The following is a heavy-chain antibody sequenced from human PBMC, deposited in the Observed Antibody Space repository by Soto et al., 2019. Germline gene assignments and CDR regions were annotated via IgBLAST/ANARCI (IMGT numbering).Heavy chain of an antibody. J-gene: IGHJ5*02. CDR1: GFTFGDSY. CDR3: VRGGGGGLFDP. CDR2: ISPGSRYP. Sequence: PVGSLRLSCAGSGFTFGDSYMSWIRQAPVKVLEWLSYISPGSRYPAYADSVKGRFTISRDNAKRSLYLQMMSLTAEDTAIYYCVRGGGGGLFDPWGQGTMITVSS. D-gene: IGHD2-15*01. V-gene: IGHV3-11*06.